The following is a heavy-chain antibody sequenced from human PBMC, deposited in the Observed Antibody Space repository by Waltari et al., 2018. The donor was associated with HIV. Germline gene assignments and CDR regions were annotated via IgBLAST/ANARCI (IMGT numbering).Heavy chain of an antibody. J-gene: IGHJ4*02. CDR1: GFTFSANW. CDR2: INSDGRDT. CDR3: VKGAPFDY. Sequence: EEQLVASGGGLVQPGGSLRLSCAASGFTFSANWMHWVRQVPGKGLVWVSRINSDGRDTLTADSVKGRFTISRDNAKNTLYLQMNSLRPEDTAVYYCVKGAPFDYWGQGALVAVSS. V-gene: IGHV3-74*03.